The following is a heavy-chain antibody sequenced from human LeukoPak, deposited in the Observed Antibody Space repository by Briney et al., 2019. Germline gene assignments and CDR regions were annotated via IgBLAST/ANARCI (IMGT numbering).Heavy chain of an antibody. CDR1: GFTFSSYA. J-gene: IGHJ4*02. CDR2: ISYDGSNK. Sequence: PGGSLRLSCAASGFTFSSYAMHWVRQAPGKGLEWVAVISYDGSNKYYADSVKGRFTISRDNSKSTLYLQMNSLRAEDTAVYYCARDGGSGSYEGYYFDYWGQGTLVTVSS. CDR3: ARDGGSGSYEGYYFDY. V-gene: IGHV3-30*04. D-gene: IGHD3-10*01.